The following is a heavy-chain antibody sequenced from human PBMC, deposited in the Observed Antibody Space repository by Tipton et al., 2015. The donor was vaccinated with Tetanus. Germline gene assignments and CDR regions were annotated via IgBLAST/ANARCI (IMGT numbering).Heavy chain of an antibody. Sequence: SLRLSCAASGFTFSNYWMHWVRQAPGKGLMWVSRISGDGSRTTYAASVKGRCTISRDNAKNTVYLQMNSLGAEDTAVYYCARALAVAGTGGFDPWGQGTLVTVSS. D-gene: IGHD6-19*01. CDR1: GFTFSNYW. V-gene: IGHV3-74*03. J-gene: IGHJ5*02. CDR2: ISGDGSRT. CDR3: ARALAVAGTGGFDP.